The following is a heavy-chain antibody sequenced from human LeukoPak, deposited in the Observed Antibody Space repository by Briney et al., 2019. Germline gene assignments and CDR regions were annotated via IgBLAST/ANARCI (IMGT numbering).Heavy chain of an antibody. J-gene: IGHJ4*02. D-gene: IGHD3-3*01. CDR2: IIPIFGTA. V-gene: IGHV1-69*05. CDR3: ARGVLTIFGVVTNFDY. Sequence: SVKVSCKASGGTFSSYAISWVRQAPGQGLEWMGGIIPIFGTANYAQKFQGRVTITTDESTSTAYMELSSLRSDDTAVYYCARGVLTIFGVVTNFDYWGQGTLVTVSS. CDR1: GGTFSSYA.